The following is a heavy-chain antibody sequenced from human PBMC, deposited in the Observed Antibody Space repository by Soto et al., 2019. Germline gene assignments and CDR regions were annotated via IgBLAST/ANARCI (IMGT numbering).Heavy chain of an antibody. Sequence: PSETLSLTCDVSGDSLSSNNYYWAWIRQPPGRGLEWIGSVSSSGATFYNPSLKTRLTMSVDTSKNEFSLTLSSVTAADTAIYYCARAHYYETSGYYSLDYWGQGTLVTVSS. CDR3: ARAHYYETSGYYSLDY. V-gene: IGHV4-39*07. CDR1: GDSLSSNNYY. CDR2: VSSSGAT. J-gene: IGHJ4*02. D-gene: IGHD3-22*01.